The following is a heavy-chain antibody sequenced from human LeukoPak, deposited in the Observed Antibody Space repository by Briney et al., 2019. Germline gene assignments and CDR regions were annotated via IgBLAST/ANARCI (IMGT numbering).Heavy chain of an antibody. Sequence: GRSLRLSCAASGFTFDDYAMHWVRQAPGKGLEWVSGISWNSGSIGYADSVKGRFTISRDNAKNSLYLQMNGLRVEDTALYYCAKGREDAFDIWGQGTMVTVSS. CDR3: AKGREDAFDI. V-gene: IGHV3-9*01. J-gene: IGHJ3*02. CDR2: ISWNSGSI. CDR1: GFTFDDYA.